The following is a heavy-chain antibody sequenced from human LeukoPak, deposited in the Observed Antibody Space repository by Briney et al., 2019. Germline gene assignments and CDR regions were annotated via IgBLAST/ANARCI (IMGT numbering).Heavy chain of an antibody. J-gene: IGHJ4*02. CDR2: ISAYNGNT. CDR3: ARVRVPGTTVTPFDY. CDR1: GYTFTSYG. V-gene: IGHV1-18*01. D-gene: IGHD4-17*01. Sequence: GASVKVSCKASGYTFTSYGISWVRQAPGQGLEWMGWISAYNGNTNYAQKLQGRVTMTTDTSTSTAYMELRSLRSDDTAVYYCARVRVPGTTVTPFDYWGQGTLVTVSS.